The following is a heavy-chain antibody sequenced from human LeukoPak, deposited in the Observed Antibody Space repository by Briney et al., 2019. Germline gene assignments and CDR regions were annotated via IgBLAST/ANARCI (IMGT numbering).Heavy chain of an antibody. Sequence: PGGSLRLSCAASGFTFSSHGMHWVRQAPGKGLERVAVISHDGSDKYYADSLKGRFTISRDNSKNTLYLQMNSLRAEDTAAYYCAKDHHSSSWYLGLGYYYYALDVWGQGTTVTVS. D-gene: IGHD6-13*01. CDR1: GFTFSSHG. V-gene: IGHV3-30*18. J-gene: IGHJ6*02. CDR2: ISHDGSDK. CDR3: AKDHHSSSWYLGLGYYYYALDV.